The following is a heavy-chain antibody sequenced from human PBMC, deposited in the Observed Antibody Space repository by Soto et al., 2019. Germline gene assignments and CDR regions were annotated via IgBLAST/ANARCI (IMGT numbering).Heavy chain of an antibody. V-gene: IGHV1-69*01. Sequence: QVQVVQSGAEVKKPGSSVKVSCKASGGTFSNYAISWVRQAPGHGLEWVGGIIPLTETPVYAQTVQGRLTITTDEITSAAYMELSSMRSHDTAVYYCAISTRNSWTCDFWGQGTLVTVSS. J-gene: IGHJ4*02. D-gene: IGHD6-13*01. CDR3: AISTRNSWTCDF. CDR2: IIPLTETP. CDR1: GGTFSNYA.